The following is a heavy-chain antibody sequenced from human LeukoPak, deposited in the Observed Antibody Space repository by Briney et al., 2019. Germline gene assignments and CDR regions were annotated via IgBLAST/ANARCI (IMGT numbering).Heavy chain of an antibody. D-gene: IGHD2-15*01. J-gene: IGHJ6*04. Sequence: PGGSLRLSCAAAGFTFSSFGMHWVPQAPGKGLEWVAVIWYDGSNKYYADSVKGRFTISRDNSKNTLYLQMNSLRAEDTGVYYCARDRREWWYHSHYGMDVWGKGTTVTVSS. CDR1: GFTFSSFG. V-gene: IGHV3-33*01. CDR3: ARDRREWWYHSHYGMDV. CDR2: IWYDGSNK.